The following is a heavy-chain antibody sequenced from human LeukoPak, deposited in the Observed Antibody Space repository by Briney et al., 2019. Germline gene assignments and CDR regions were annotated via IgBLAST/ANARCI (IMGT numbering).Heavy chain of an antibody. CDR2: IYYRGST. V-gene: IGHV4-39*01. D-gene: IGHD3-10*01. CDR1: GGSISSSTYY. J-gene: IGHJ5*02. CDR3: AILGTGSS. Sequence: SETLSLTCTVSGGSISSSTYYWGWIRQPPGRGLEWIGTIYYRGSTYYNPSLESRVTISVDTSNNQFSLRLSSVTAADTAVYYCAILGTGSSWGQGTLVTVSS.